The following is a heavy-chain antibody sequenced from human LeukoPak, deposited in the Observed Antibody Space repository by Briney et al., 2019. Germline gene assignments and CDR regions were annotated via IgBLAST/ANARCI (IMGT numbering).Heavy chain of an antibody. Sequence: GGSLRLSCAASGFTFSSYSMNWVRQAPGKGLEWVSSISSSSSYIYYADSVKGRFTISRDNAKNSLYLQMNSLRDEDTAVYYCARGGVTYYYDSSGYYYWRKGTLVTVSS. D-gene: IGHD3-22*01. V-gene: IGHV3-21*01. CDR3: ARGGVTYYYDSSGYYY. CDR1: GFTFSSYS. CDR2: ISSSSSYI. J-gene: IGHJ4*02.